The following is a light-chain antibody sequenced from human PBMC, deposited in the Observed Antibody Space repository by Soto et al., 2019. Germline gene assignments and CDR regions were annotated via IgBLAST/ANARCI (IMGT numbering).Light chain of an antibody. CDR3: QVWDSSSDPL. CDR1: NIGSKS. J-gene: IGLJ2*01. CDR2: YDS. V-gene: IGLV3-21*04. Sequence: SYELTQPPSVSVAPGKTARITCGGNNIGSKSVHWYQQKPGQAPVLVIYYDSDRPSGIPERFSGSNSGNTATLTISRVEAGDDADYYCQVWDSSSDPLFVGGTKLTVL.